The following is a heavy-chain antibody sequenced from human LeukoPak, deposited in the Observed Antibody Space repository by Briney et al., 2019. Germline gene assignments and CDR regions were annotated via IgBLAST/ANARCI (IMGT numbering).Heavy chain of an antibody. CDR2: INGGGEST. D-gene: IGHD2-21*01. CDR3: TKDLRTQYRFLDAFDI. Sequence: GGSLRLSCAASRFAFSDYAMSWVRQAPGKGLEWVSAINGGGESTYYADSVRGRFTISRDNSRNTLSLQMNSLRAEDTAVYYCTKDLRTQYRFLDAFDIWGQGAMVTVS. J-gene: IGHJ3*02. CDR1: RFAFSDYA. V-gene: IGHV3-23*01.